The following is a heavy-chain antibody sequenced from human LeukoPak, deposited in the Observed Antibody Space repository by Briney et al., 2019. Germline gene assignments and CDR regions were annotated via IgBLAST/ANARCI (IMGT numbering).Heavy chain of an antibody. D-gene: IGHD5-12*01. Sequence: SETLSLTCTVSGGSISSGSYYWGWIRQPAGKGLEWIGRIYTSGSTNYNPSLKSRVTISVDTSKNQFSLKLSSVTAADTAVYYCARAGGYDRRGEDYYYYYYMDVWGKGTTVTVSS. V-gene: IGHV4-61*02. CDR1: GGSISSGSYY. CDR2: IYTSGST. J-gene: IGHJ6*03. CDR3: ARAGGYDRRGEDYYYYYYMDV.